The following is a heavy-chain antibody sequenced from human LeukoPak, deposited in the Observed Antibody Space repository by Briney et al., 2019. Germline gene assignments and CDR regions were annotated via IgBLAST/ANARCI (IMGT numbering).Heavy chain of an antibody. CDR2: ISSSSSYI. V-gene: IGHV3-21*01. CDR3: ARDIGEWFGERWAFDDY. Sequence: AGGSLTLSRAASGYTFRTYSMNWVRQAPGKGLEWVSSISSSSSYIYYADSVKGRFTISRDNAKNSLYLQMKSRRAEDTAVYYCARDIGEWFGERWAFDDYCGQRNLFTVSS. CDR1: GYTFRTYS. J-gene: IGHJ4*02. D-gene: IGHD3-10*01.